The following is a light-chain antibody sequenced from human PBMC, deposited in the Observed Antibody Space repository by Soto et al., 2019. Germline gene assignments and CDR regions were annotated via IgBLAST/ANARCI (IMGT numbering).Light chain of an antibody. CDR2: DAS. V-gene: IGKV3-20*01. J-gene: IGKJ1*01. CDR1: QTINSW. CDR3: QQCGSSQT. Sequence: PGDRVTITCRASQTINSWLAWYQQKPGKAPKVLIFDASSRATGIPDRFSGSGSGTDFTLTISKMEPEDFAVYYCQQCGSSQTFGQGTKVDIK.